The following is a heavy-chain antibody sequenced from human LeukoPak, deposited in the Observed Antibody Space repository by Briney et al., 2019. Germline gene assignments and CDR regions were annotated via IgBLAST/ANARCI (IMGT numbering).Heavy chain of an antibody. CDR3: ARLFIRDIVVVPAASIDS. Sequence: SETLSLTCTVSGASVSSSYYYWSWIRQPPGKGLEGIVNIYCSGSTYYNPSLKSRVSMSVEKSNNQFSLKLGSVTATETALYYCARLFIRDIVVVPAASIDSWGQGTLVTVSS. CDR1: GASVSSSYYY. V-gene: IGHV4-39*01. D-gene: IGHD2-2*01. CDR2: IYCSGST. J-gene: IGHJ4*02.